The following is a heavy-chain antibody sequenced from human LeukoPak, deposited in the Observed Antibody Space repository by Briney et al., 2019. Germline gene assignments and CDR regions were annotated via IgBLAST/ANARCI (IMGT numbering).Heavy chain of an antibody. CDR2: IRYDGTNK. CDR1: GFTFSSYG. CDR3: AKERKTYFYDTSGYPIDY. J-gene: IGHJ4*02. Sequence: GGSLRLSCAASGFTFSSYGIHWVRQAPGKGLEWVAFIRYDGTNKYYADSVKGRFTISRDNSKNTLYLQMNSLRAEDTAVYYCAKERKTYFYDTSGYPIDYGRQGTLVTVSS. D-gene: IGHD3-22*01. V-gene: IGHV3-30*02.